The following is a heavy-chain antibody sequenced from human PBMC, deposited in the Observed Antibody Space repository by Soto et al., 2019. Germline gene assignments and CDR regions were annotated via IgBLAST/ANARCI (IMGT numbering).Heavy chain of an antibody. CDR1: GGSFSGYI. CDR2: INHSGSS. D-gene: IGHD1-26*01. CDR3: TRSLFSGSSYSGSWYYFDS. J-gene: IGHJ4*02. Sequence: SETLSLTCAVSGGSFSGYIWTWIRQTPGKGLQWIGQINHSGSSIYNPSLKNRVTISTMSNNKFSLELSSVTAADTAVYYCTRSLFSGSSYSGSWYYFDSWGQGTMVTVSS. V-gene: IGHV4-34*01.